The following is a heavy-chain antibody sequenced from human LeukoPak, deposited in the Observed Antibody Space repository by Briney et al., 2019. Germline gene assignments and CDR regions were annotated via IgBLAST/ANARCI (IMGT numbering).Heavy chain of an antibody. D-gene: IGHD2-2*01. CDR3: TRDHCTSVNCYEYNYYGMDV. Sequence: GASLKVSCKSSGYTFTTYYIHWVRRAPGQGLEWMGWINPNNGVTESAQKFQGRVTMTRDTSTSTAYMELSSLRSDDTAVYYCTRDHCTSVNCYEYNYYGMDVWGQGTTVTVSS. V-gene: IGHV1-2*02. CDR2: INPNNGVT. J-gene: IGHJ6*02. CDR1: GYTFTTYY.